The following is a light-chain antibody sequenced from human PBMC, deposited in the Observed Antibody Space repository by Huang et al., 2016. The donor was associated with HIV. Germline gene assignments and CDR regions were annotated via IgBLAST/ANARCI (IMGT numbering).Light chain of an antibody. CDR2: AAS. CDR3: HQYGTSVGT. V-gene: IGKV3-20*01. Sequence: EIVLTQSPGTLSLSPGERATLSCGASQTVSNNFLAWYQHKPGQAPRLLIYAASSRATGIPDRFSGNGSRRDFNLTISRLEPEDFAVYYCHQYGTSVGTFGPGTKVDVK. J-gene: IGKJ1*01. CDR1: QTVSNNF.